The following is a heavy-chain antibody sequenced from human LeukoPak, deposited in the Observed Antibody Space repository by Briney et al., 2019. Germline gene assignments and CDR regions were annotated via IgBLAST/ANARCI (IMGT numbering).Heavy chain of an antibody. D-gene: IGHD3-3*01. CDR2: IHSSGNT. CDR3: ARDWRE. J-gene: IGHJ4*02. Sequence: PSETLSLTCTVSGGTIDDSRYYWGWIRQPPGKGLEWIGSIHSSGNTFYNPSLKSRVTISVDTSNNQFYRKLHSVTAADTAVYYCARDWREWGQETLVTVSS. CDR1: GGTIDDSRYY. V-gene: IGHV4-39*07.